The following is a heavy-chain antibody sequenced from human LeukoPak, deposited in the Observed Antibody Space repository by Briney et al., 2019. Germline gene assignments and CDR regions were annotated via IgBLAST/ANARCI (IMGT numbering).Heavy chain of an antibody. CDR1: GGSISSYY. Sequence: PSETLSLTCTVSGGSISSYYWSWIRQPPGKGLEWIAYIYSSGSTNYNPSLKSRVTISVDTSKNQFSLKLSSVTAADTAVYYCARGSTVTSIGYWGQGTLVTVSS. V-gene: IGHV4-59*01. J-gene: IGHJ4*02. CDR2: IYSSGST. D-gene: IGHD4-17*01. CDR3: ARGSTVTSIGY.